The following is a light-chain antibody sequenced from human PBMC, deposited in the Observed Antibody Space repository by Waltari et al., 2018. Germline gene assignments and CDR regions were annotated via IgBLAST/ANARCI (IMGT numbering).Light chain of an antibody. Sequence: DIQLTQSPSSLSASVGDRVTITCRASRSIGPYINWYQQRPGQAPKLLIYVASNLQSGVPSRFSGYGSGTDFTLIISSLQPEDLGTYFCQQSYGTPYTFGQGTKVQLK. CDR1: RSIGPY. V-gene: IGKV1-39*01. J-gene: IGKJ2*01. CDR3: QQSYGTPYT. CDR2: VAS.